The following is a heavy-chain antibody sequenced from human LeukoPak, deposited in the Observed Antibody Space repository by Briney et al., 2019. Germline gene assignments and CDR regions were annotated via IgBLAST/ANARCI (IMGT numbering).Heavy chain of an antibody. CDR2: ISAYNGNT. D-gene: IGHD4-23*01. CDR1: GYTFTSSG. Sequence: ASVKVSCKASGYTFTSSGISWVRQAPGQGLEWMGWISAYNGNTNYAQKLQGRVTMTTDTSTSTAYMELRSLRSDDTAVYYCARVSTVVSWFDPWGQGTLVTVSS. J-gene: IGHJ5*02. V-gene: IGHV1-18*01. CDR3: ARVSTVVSWFDP.